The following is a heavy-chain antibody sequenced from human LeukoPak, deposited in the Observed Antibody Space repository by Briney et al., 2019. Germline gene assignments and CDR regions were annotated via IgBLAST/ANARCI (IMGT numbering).Heavy chain of an antibody. V-gene: IGHV4-61*02. Sequence: PSQTLSLTCTVSGGSISSGSYYWSWIRQPAGKGLEWIGRIYTSGSTNYNPSLKSRVTISVDTSKNQFSLKLSSVTAADTAVYYCARLIAFNDYYYMDVWGKGTTVTVSS. J-gene: IGHJ6*03. CDR2: IYTSGST. CDR1: GGSISSGSYY. CDR3: ARLIAFNDYYYMDV. D-gene: IGHD3-3*02.